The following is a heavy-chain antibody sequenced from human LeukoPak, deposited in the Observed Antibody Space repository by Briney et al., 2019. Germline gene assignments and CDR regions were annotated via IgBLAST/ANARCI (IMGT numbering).Heavy chain of an antibody. Sequence: GESLKISCKGSGYSFTSYWIGWVRQMPGKGLEWMGIIYPGDSDTRYSPSFQGQVTISADKSISTAYLQWSSLKASDTAMYYCARRLFNPGVTIFGVANNWFDPWGQGTLVTVSS. D-gene: IGHD3-3*01. CDR3: ARRLFNPGVTIFGVANNWFDP. CDR1: GYSFTSYW. J-gene: IGHJ5*02. V-gene: IGHV5-51*01. CDR2: IYPGDSDT.